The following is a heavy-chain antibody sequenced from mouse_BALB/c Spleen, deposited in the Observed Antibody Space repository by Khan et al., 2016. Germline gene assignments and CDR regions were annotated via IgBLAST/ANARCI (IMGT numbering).Heavy chain of an antibody. Sequence: QVQLQQPGAELVRPGSSVKISCKASGYAFSAYWMNWVKQRPGQGLEWIGQIYPGDGDTNYNGDFNGKATLTPDKSSSTAYMQLSSLTSEDSAVYFCARSMVEDSSGGYAMDYWGQGTAVTVSS. CDR1: GYAFSAYW. CDR3: ARSMVEDSSGGYAMDY. J-gene: IGHJ4*01. D-gene: IGHD3-2*01. CDR2: IYPGDGDT. V-gene: IGHV1-80*01.